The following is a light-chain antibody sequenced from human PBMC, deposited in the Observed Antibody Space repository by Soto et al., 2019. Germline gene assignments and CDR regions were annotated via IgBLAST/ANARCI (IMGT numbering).Light chain of an antibody. CDR3: QQYGSSPWT. CDR2: GAS. Sequence: EIVLTQSPGTLSLSPGERATLSCRASQSVSSSYLAWYQQKPGQAPRLLIYGASSRATGLPDRFSGSGSGTDFTLTISRLEPEDFAVSYCQQYGSSPWTFGQGTKVEIK. V-gene: IGKV3-20*01. J-gene: IGKJ1*01. CDR1: QSVSSSY.